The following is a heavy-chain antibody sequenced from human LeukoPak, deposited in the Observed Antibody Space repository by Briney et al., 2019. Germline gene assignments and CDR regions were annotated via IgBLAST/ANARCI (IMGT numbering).Heavy chain of an antibody. CDR2: IRNKGYGGRT. CDR1: GFTFGDYA. J-gene: IGHJ4*02. CDR3: TRDDYY. V-gene: IGHV3-49*04. D-gene: IGHD4/OR15-4a*01. Sequence: GGSLRLSCTTSGFTFGDYAVSWVRQAPGKGLEWISFIRNKGYGGRTEYAASVKGRFTTSRDDSKSIAHLQMNSLKIEDTGMYYCTRDDYYWGQGTLVTVSS.